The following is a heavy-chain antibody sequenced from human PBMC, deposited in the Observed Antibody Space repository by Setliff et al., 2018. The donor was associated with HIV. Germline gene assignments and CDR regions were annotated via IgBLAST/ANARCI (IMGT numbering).Heavy chain of an antibody. CDR2: VYSGGSST. J-gene: IGHJ4*02. CDR1: GFTFGSYA. CDR3: ARVPNHAFHYFDY. V-gene: IGHV3-23*03. D-gene: IGHD3-10*01. Sequence: GGSLRLSCAGSGFTFGSYAMSWVRQAPGKGLEWVSIVYSGGSSTYYADSVKGRFTISRDNAKNTLYLQMNGLRGEDTAVYYCARVPNHAFHYFDYWGQGTLVTVSS.